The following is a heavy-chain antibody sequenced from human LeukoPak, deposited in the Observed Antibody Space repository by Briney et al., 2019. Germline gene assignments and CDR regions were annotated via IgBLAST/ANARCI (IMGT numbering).Heavy chain of an antibody. Sequence: PSETLSLTFNVSGGSISSGGYYWSWIRQHPGKGLEWIGYIYYSGSTYYNPSLKSRVTISVDTSKNQFSLNLTSVTAADTAVYYCARVAAGIGFFQHWGQGTLVTVSS. J-gene: IGHJ1*01. D-gene: IGHD6-13*01. V-gene: IGHV4-31*03. CDR2: IYYSGST. CDR1: GGSISSGGYY. CDR3: ARVAAGIGFFQH.